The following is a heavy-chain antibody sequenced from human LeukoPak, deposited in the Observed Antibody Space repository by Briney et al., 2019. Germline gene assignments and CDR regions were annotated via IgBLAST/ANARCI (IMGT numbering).Heavy chain of an antibody. V-gene: IGHV2-5*02. J-gene: IGHJ4*02. Sequence: SGPALVNPTQTLTLTCTFSGFSLSTSGVGVGWIRQPPGKALEWLALIYWDDDKRYSPSLKRRLTITKDTSKNTVVLTITNMDAVDTATYYCDQFFDIWGGYYKGGAFDYWGQGTLVTVS. D-gene: IGHD3-3*01. CDR2: IYWDDDK. CDR1: GFSLSTSGVG. CDR3: DQFFDIWGGYYKGGAFDY.